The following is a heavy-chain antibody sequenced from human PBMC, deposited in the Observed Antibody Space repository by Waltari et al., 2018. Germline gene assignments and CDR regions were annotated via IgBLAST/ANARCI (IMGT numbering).Heavy chain of an antibody. V-gene: IGHV4-59*11. Sequence: QVQLQESGPGLVKPSETLSLTCTVSGGSISSHYWSWIRQPPGKGLEWIGYIYYSGSTNYNPSLKSRVTISVDTSKNQFSLKLSAVTAADTAMYYCARAGYDYLFDYWGQGTLVTVSS. CDR3: ARAGYDYLFDY. CDR2: IYYSGST. D-gene: IGHD5-18*01. J-gene: IGHJ4*02. CDR1: GGSISSHY.